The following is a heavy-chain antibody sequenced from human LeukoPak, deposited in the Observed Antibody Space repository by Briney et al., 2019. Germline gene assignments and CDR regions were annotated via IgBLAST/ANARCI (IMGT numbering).Heavy chain of an antibody. J-gene: IGHJ4*02. CDR1: GFTFSSYW. V-gene: IGHV3-74*01. CDR2: INSDGSST. D-gene: IGHD3-16*01. Sequence: GGSLRLSCAASGFTFSSYWMHWVRQAPGKGLVWVSRINSDGSSTSYADSEKGRFTISRDNAENTLYLQMNSLRAEDTAVYYCARVGTGSYHFDSWGQGTLVTVSS. CDR3: ARVGTGSYHFDS.